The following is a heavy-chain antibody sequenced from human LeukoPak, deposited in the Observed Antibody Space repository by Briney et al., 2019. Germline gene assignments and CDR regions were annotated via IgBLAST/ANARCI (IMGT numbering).Heavy chain of an antibody. CDR1: GYTFTGYY. J-gene: IGHJ3*02. CDR3: AGVVGSNTSSDDFDI. D-gene: IGHD2-2*01. Sequence: ASVKGSCKASGYTFTGYYMHWVRQAPGQRLEWMGWINPNSGGTNYAQKIQGWVTMTRDTSTSTAYMELSRLRSDDTAVYYSAGVVGSNTSSDDFDIWGQGTMVTVSS. V-gene: IGHV1-2*04. CDR2: INPNSGGT.